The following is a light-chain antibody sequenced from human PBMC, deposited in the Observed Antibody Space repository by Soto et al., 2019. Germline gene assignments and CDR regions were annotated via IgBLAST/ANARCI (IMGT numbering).Light chain of an antibody. CDR2: AAS. V-gene: IGKV1-17*01. CDR3: LQHNSYPLT. CDR1: QIIGTY. Sequence: THSASSLSASVGDRVTITCRASQIIGTYLNWYQQKSGKAPKLLIYAASNLQSGVPSRFSGSGSGTEFTLTISSLQPEDFATYYCLQHNSYPLTFGQGTKVDIK. J-gene: IGKJ1*01.